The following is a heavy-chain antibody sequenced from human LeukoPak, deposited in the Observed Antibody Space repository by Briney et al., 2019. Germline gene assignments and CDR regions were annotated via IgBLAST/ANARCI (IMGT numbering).Heavy chain of an antibody. D-gene: IGHD3-9*01. J-gene: IGHJ4*02. V-gene: IGHV1-8*01. CDR3: AREYPYDILTGFFDY. Sequence: ASVRVSCTASGYTFTSYDINWVRQATGQGLEWMGWMTPNSGNTGYAQKFQGRVTMTRNTSISTAYMELSSLRSEDTAVYYCAREYPYDILTGFFDYWGQGTLVTVSS. CDR1: GYTFTSYD. CDR2: MTPNSGNT.